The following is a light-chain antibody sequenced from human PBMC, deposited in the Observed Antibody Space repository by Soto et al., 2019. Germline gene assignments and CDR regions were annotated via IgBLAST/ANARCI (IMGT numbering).Light chain of an antibody. J-gene: IGLJ1*01. CDR1: SSDVGGYSY. CDR2: DVR. CDR3: CSYAGRYTYV. Sequence: QSALTQPRSVSGSPGQSVTISCTGTSSDVGGYSYVSWYQQHPGKAPKLMIYDVRKRPSGVPDRFSGSKSDNTASLTISGLQAEDKADYYCCSYAGRYTYVFGTGTKLTVL. V-gene: IGLV2-11*01.